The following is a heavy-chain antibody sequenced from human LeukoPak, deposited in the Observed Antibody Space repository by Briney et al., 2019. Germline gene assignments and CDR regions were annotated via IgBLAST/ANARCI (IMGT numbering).Heavy chain of an antibody. J-gene: IGHJ4*02. D-gene: IGHD3-3*01. CDR1: GFTFGDYA. CDR2: IRSKACGGTT. Sequence: GGSLRLSCTASGFTFGDYAMSWVRQAPGKGLEWVGFIRSKACGGTTEYAASVKGRFTISRDDSKSIAYLQMNSLKTEDTAVYYCTTDPYWGGYPDYWGQGTLVTVSS. CDR3: TTDPYWGGYPDY. V-gene: IGHV3-49*04.